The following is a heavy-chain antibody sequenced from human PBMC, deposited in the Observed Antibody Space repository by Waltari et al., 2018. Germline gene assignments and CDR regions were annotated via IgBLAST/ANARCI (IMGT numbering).Heavy chain of an antibody. J-gene: IGHJ4*02. V-gene: IGHV3-9*03. CDR2: ISWKSGSR. Sequence: EVQLVESGGGLVQPGRSLRLSCAASGFTFDDYAMHWVRQAPGKGLEWVSGISWKSGSRGYADSVKGRFTISRDNAKNSLYLQMNSLRAEDMALYYCAKGGREDYFDYWGQGTLVTVSS. CDR1: GFTFDDYA. CDR3: AKGGREDYFDY. D-gene: IGHD1-26*01.